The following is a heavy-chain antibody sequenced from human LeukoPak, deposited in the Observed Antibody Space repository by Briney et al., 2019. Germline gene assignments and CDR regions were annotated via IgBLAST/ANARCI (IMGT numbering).Heavy chain of an antibody. Sequence: ASVKVSCKASGGTFSSYAISWVRQAPGQGLEWMGWINPNSGGTSFALNFQGRVTLTRDTSISTVYMELSRLRSGDTAVYYCARDLSGGALGAFDIWGQGTMVTVSS. D-gene: IGHD2-15*01. J-gene: IGHJ3*02. CDR1: GGTFSSYA. CDR3: ARDLSGGALGAFDI. CDR2: INPNSGGT. V-gene: IGHV1-2*02.